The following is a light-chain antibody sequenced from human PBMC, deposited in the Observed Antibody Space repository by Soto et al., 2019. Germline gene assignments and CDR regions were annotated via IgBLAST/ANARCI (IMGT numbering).Light chain of an antibody. CDR3: QQYNNWPRT. CDR1: QSVSSN. V-gene: IGKV3-15*01. Sequence: EIVMTQSPATLSVSPGERATLSCRASQSVSSNLAWYQRKPGQAPRLLIYGASTRATGIPARFSGSGSGTEFTLTISSLQSEDFAVYYCQQYNNWPRTFGQGTK. J-gene: IGKJ1*01. CDR2: GAS.